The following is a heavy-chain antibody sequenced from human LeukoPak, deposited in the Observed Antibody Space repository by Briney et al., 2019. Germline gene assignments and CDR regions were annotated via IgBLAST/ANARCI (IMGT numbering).Heavy chain of an antibody. V-gene: IGHV3-23*01. Sequence: GGSLSPPCAAPGFTFTSYAMSWFGKAPGRGLEWVSAISGSGGSTYYADPVKGRFTISRDNSKNTLYLQMNSLRAEDTAVYYCARDSGGSYFDYWGQGTLVTVSS. CDR1: GFTFTSYA. D-gene: IGHD1-26*01. CDR3: ARDSGGSYFDY. J-gene: IGHJ4*02. CDR2: ISGSGGST.